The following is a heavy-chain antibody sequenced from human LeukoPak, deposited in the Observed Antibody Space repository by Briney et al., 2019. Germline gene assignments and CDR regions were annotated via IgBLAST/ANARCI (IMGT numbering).Heavy chain of an antibody. CDR2: ISWNSGSI. D-gene: IGHD6-19*01. CDR3: AKAVVGGAVDGILDY. J-gene: IGHJ4*02. Sequence: LSLTCAASGFTFDDYAMHWVRQAPGKGLEWVSGISWNSGSIGYADSVKGRFTISRDNAKNSLSLQMNSLRAEDMAFYYCAKAVVGGAVDGILDYWGQGTLVTVSS. CDR1: GFTFDDYA. V-gene: IGHV3-9*03.